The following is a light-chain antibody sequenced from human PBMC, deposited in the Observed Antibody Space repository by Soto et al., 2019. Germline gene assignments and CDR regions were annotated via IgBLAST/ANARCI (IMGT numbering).Light chain of an antibody. CDR1: QSVSSY. CDR3: QQRSNWLT. V-gene: IGKV3-11*01. Sequence: ATLACWATQSVSSYLARYQHKPGQAPRLLIYDASDRATGIPARFSGSGSGTDFTLTISSLEPEDFAVYYCQQRSNWLTFGGGTKV. CDR2: DAS. J-gene: IGKJ4*01.